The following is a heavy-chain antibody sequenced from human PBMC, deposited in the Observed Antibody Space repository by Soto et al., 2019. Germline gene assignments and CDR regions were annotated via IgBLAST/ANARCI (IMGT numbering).Heavy chain of an antibody. Sequence: TLSLTCAVYGGSFSGYYWSWIRQPPGKGLEWIGEINHSGSTNYNPSLKSRVTISVDTSKNQFSLKLSSVTAADTAVYYCARMIVYNWNYGAYYYGMDVWGQGTTVTVSS. D-gene: IGHD1-7*01. CDR3: ARMIVYNWNYGAYYYGMDV. J-gene: IGHJ6*02. CDR2: INHSGST. CDR1: GGSFSGYY. V-gene: IGHV4-34*01.